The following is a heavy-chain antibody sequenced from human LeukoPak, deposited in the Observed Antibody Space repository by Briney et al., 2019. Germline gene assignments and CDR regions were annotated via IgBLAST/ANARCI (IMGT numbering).Heavy chain of an antibody. J-gene: IGHJ4*02. V-gene: IGHV3-21*01. D-gene: IGHD3-22*01. CDR2: ISSSSSYI. CDR1: GFTFSSYS. Sequence: GGSLRLSYAASGFTFSSYSMNWVRQAPGKGLEWVSSISSSSSYIYYADSVKGRFTISRDNAKNSLYLQMNSLRAEDTAVYYCARDLFSGYYDSSGYYPLDYWGQGTLVTVSS. CDR3: ARDLFSGYYDSSGYYPLDY.